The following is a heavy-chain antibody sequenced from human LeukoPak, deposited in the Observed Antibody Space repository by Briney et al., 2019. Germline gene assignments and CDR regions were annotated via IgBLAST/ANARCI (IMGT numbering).Heavy chain of an antibody. CDR3: ARDRASGYYYELDY. CDR1: GFTFTSSA. CDR2: IVVGSGNT. D-gene: IGHD3-22*01. J-gene: IGHJ4*02. V-gene: IGHV1-58*01. Sequence: SVKVSCKASGFTFTSSAVQWVRQARGQRLEWIGWIVVGSGNTNYAQKFQERVTTTRDMSTSTAYMELSSLRSEDTAVYYCARDRASGYYYELDYWGQGTLVTVSS.